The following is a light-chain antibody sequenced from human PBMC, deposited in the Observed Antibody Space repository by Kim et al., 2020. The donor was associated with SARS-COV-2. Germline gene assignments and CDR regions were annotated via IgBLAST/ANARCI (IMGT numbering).Light chain of an antibody. CDR2: QDS. V-gene: IGLV3-1*01. CDR1: KLGDKY. CDR3: QAWDSSTAVV. Sequence: SYELTQPPSVSVSPGQTASITCSGDKLGDKYACWYQQKPGQSPVLVIYQDSKRPSGIPERFSGSNSGNTATLTISGTQAMDEAYYYCQAWDSSTAVVFGGGTQRTV. J-gene: IGLJ2*01.